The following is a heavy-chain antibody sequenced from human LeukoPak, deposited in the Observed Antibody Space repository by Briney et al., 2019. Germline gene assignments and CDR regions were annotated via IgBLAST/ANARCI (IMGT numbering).Heavy chain of an antibody. CDR1: GFTFSNYV. Sequence: PGGSLRLSCAASGFTFSNYVMSWVRQAPGKGLEWVSAISASGDSTFYADSVKGRFTISRDNSKNTLYLQMNSLRAEDTAAYYCARDSGSGSYHDAFDIWGQGTMVTVSS. D-gene: IGHD1-26*01. V-gene: IGHV3-23*01. J-gene: IGHJ3*02. CDR2: ISASGDST. CDR3: ARDSGSGSYHDAFDI.